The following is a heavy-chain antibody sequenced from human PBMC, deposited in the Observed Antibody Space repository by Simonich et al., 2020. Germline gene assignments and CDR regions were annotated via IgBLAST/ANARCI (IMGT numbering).Heavy chain of an antibody. D-gene: IGHD6-13*01. Sequence: QLQLQESGPGLVKPSETLSLTCTVSGGSISSSSYYWGWIRQPPGKGLAWIGRIYYSGGTYYNPSHKSRVTISVDTSKNQFSLKLSSVTAADTAVYYCARHAGFAFDIWGQGTMVTVSS. CDR3: ARHAGFAFDI. J-gene: IGHJ3*02. CDR2: IYYSGGT. V-gene: IGHV4-39*01. CDR1: GGSISSSSYY.